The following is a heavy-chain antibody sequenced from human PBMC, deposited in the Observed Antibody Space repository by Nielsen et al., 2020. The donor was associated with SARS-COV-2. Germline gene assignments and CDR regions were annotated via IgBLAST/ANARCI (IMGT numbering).Heavy chain of an antibody. Sequence: GESLKISCAASGFTFSSYWMSWVRQAPGKGLEWVANIKQDGSEKYYVDSVKGRFTISRDNDKNSLYLQMNSLRAEDTAVYYCARHTTMAIYYYYGMDVWGQGTAVTVSS. J-gene: IGHJ6*02. D-gene: IGHD5-18*01. CDR2: IKQDGSEK. V-gene: IGHV3-7*02. CDR3: ARHTTMAIYYYYGMDV. CDR1: GFTFSSYW.